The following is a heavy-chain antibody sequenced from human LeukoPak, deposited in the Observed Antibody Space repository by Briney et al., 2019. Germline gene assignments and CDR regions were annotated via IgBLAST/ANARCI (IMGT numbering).Heavy chain of an antibody. J-gene: IGHJ6*02. CDR2: IYYSGST. CDR3: ARGSWYRYYYYGMDV. Sequence: PSETLSLTCTVSGGSISSYYWSWIRQPPGKGLEWIGYIYYSGSTNYNPSLKSRVTISVDTSKNQFSLKLSSVTAADTAVYYCARGSWYRYYYYGMDVWGQGTTVTVSS. D-gene: IGHD6-13*01. CDR1: GGSISSYY. V-gene: IGHV4-59*01.